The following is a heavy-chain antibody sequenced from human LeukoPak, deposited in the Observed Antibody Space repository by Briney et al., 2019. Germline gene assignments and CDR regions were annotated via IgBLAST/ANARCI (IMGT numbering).Heavy chain of an antibody. V-gene: IGHV4-4*07. CDR3: ARDVAAAADAFDI. Sequence: PSETLSLTCAVYGGSFSGYYWSWIRQPPGKGLEWIGRIYTSGSTNYNPSLKSRVTMSVDTSKNQFSLKLSSVTAADTAVYYCARDVAAAADAFDIWGQGTMVTVSS. D-gene: IGHD6-13*01. CDR1: GGSFSGYY. CDR2: IYTSGST. J-gene: IGHJ3*02.